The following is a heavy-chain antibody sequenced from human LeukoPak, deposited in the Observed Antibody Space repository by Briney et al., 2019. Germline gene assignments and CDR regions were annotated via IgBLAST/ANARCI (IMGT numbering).Heavy chain of an antibody. Sequence: SETLSLTCTVSGGSISSSSYYWSWIRQPAGKGLEWIGRIYTSGSTNYNPSLKSRVTISVDTSKNQFSLKLSSVTAADTAVYYCARATPSVWFGEYRPYYYYYMDVWGKGTTVTISS. CDR2: IYTSGST. D-gene: IGHD3-10*01. CDR3: ARATPSVWFGEYRPYYYYYMDV. CDR1: GGSISSSSYY. J-gene: IGHJ6*03. V-gene: IGHV4-61*02.